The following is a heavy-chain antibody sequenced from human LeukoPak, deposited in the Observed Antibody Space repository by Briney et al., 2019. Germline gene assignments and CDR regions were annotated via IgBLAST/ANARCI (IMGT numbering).Heavy chain of an antibody. J-gene: IGHJ3*02. CDR2: IYSGGST. Sequence: GGSLRLSCAASGFTVSSNYMSWVRQAPGKGLEWVSVIYSGGSTYYADSVKGRFTISRDNSKNTLYLQMNSLRAEDTAVYYCASHTRGYYDSSGYTGAFDIWAKGQWSPSLQ. CDR1: GFTVSSNY. D-gene: IGHD3-22*01. CDR3: ASHTRGYYDSSGYTGAFDI. V-gene: IGHV3-66*02.